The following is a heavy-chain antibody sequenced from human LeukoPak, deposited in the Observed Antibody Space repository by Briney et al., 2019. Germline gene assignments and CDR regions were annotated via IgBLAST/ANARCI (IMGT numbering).Heavy chain of an antibody. V-gene: IGHV4-59*01. CDR2: IYYSGGT. CDR1: GRSLSSYY. D-gene: IGHD3-10*01. J-gene: IGHJ4*02. CDR3: ARAQGETYYYGSGSYVYYFDY. Sequence: PSEPLSLTCTVSGRSLSSYYWSWIRQPPGQGLEWIAYIYYSGGTNYNPSLKSRVTISADTSKNQFSLELSSVPAADTAVYYCARAQGETYYYGSGSYVYYFDYWDQGTLVTVSS.